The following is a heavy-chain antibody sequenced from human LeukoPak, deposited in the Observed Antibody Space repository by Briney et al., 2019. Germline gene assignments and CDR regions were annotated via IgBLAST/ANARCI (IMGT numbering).Heavy chain of an antibody. J-gene: IGHJ5*02. CDR2: ISCDGSNK. Sequence: GGSLRLSFAASGFTFSSYAMHWVRQAPGKGLEWVAVISCDGSNKYYADSVKGRFTISRDNSKNTLYLQMNSLRAEDTAVYYCARDPARYSSTLNWFDPWGQGTLVTVSS. CDR1: GFTFSSYA. V-gene: IGHV3-30-3*01. CDR3: ARDPARYSSTLNWFDP. D-gene: IGHD6-13*01.